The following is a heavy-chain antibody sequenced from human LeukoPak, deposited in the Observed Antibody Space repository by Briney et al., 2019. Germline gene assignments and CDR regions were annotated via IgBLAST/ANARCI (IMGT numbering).Heavy chain of an antibody. J-gene: IGHJ6*02. D-gene: IGHD3-10*01. CDR1: GGSINSYY. CDR3: ARMSGLYGMEV. CDR2: IYYSGST. Sequence: SETLSLTCTVSGGSINSYYWNWIRQPPGKGLEWIGYIYYSGSTNYNPSLKSRVTISEDTSKNQISLKLSSVTAADTAVYYCARMSGLYGMEVWGQGTTVTVS. V-gene: IGHV4-59*01.